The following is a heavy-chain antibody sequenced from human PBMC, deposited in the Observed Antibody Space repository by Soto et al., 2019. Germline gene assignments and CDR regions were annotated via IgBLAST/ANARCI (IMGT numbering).Heavy chain of an antibody. Sequence: QVQLVQSGAEVKKPGASVKVSCKASGYTFTSYYMHWVRQAPGQGLEWMGIINPSGGSTSYAQKFQGRVTMTRDTATSTVYMELGSLRSEDTAVYYCAREPRLGGSGSGALRYWGQGTLVTVSS. J-gene: IGHJ4*02. CDR2: INPSGGST. D-gene: IGHD3-10*01. CDR1: GYTFTSYY. CDR3: AREPRLGGSGSGALRY. V-gene: IGHV1-46*01.